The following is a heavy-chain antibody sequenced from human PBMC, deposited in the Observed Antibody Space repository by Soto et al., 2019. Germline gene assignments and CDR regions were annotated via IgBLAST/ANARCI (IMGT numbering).Heavy chain of an antibody. Sequence: EVQLLESGGGLVQPGGSLRLSCAASGFTFSSYAMSWVRQAPGKGLEWVSAISGSGGITYYADSVKGRSTISRDNSKNTLYLQTNSLRAEDTAVYYCASVIGAYGNDHRGSYYFDCWGQGTPVAVSS. V-gene: IGHV3-23*01. CDR3: ASVIGAYGNDHRGSYYFDC. CDR1: GFTFSSYA. CDR2: ISGSGGIT. J-gene: IGHJ4*02. D-gene: IGHD1-1*01.